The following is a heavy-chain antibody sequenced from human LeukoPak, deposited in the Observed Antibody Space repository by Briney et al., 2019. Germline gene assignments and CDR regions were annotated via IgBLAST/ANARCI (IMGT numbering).Heavy chain of an antibody. CDR1: GGSFSGYY. V-gene: IGHV4-34*01. D-gene: IGHD1-26*01. CDR3: ARGGGRYYANPLVPPAAFDI. Sequence: PSETLSLTCAVYGGSFSGYYWSWIRQPPGKGLEWIGEINHSGSTNYNPSLKSRVTISVDTSKNQFSLKLSSVTAADTAVYYCARGGGRYYANPLVPPAAFDIWGQGTMVTVSS. CDR2: INHSGST. J-gene: IGHJ3*02.